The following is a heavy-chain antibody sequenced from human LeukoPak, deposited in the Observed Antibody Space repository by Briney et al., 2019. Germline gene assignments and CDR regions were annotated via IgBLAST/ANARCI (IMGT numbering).Heavy chain of an antibody. CDR1: GGSISSYY. CDR2: IYHSGST. CDR3: AREWERHADY. D-gene: IGHD1-26*01. J-gene: IGHJ4*02. V-gene: IGHV4-30-4*08. Sequence: PSETLSLTCTVSGGSISSYYWSWIRQPPGKGLEWIGYIYHSGSTYYNPSLKSRVTISVDTSKNQFSLKLSSVTAADTAVYYCAREWERHADYWGQGTLVTVSS.